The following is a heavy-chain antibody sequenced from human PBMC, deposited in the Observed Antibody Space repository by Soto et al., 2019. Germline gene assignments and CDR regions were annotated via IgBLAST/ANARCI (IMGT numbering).Heavy chain of an antibody. J-gene: IGHJ6*02. V-gene: IGHV1-46*01. CDR2: LNPSGGST. CDR1: GYTFTSYY. Sequence: QVQLVQSGAEVKKPGASVKVSCKASGYTFTSYYMHWVRQAPGKGLEGMGILNPSGGSTSYAQKFQGRVTMTRDTSTSTVYMELSSLRSEDTAVYYCARDPPLVYDGMDVWGQGTTVTVSS. CDR3: ARDPPLVYDGMDV. D-gene: IGHD6-13*01.